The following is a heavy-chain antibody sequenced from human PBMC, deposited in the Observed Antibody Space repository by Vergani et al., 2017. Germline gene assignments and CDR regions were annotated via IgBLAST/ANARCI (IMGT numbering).Heavy chain of an antibody. CDR3: ARSIHLNGALFSV. J-gene: IGHJ3*01. D-gene: IGHD1-1*01. CDR1: GGSFSGYY. CDR2: INHSGST. Sequence: QVQLQQWGAGLLKPSETLSLTCAVYGGSFSGYYWSWIRQPPGKGLEWIGEINHSGSTNYNPSLKSRVTISVDTSKNQFSLKLSSVTAADTAVYYCARSIHLNGALFSVWGQGTMVTVSS. V-gene: IGHV4-34*01.